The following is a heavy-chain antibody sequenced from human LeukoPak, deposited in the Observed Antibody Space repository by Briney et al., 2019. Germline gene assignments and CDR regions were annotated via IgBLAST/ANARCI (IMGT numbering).Heavy chain of an antibody. Sequence: PGGSLRLSCAASGFTFSTYAFHWVRQAPGKGLEWVAVISYDGSTKYYADSVKGRFTISRDNAKNSLYLQMNSLRAEDTAVYYCARIPGVAVVAAPFDYWGQGTLVTVSS. J-gene: IGHJ4*02. CDR3: ARIPGVAVVAAPFDY. V-gene: IGHV3-30-3*01. D-gene: IGHD2-15*01. CDR1: GFTFSTYA. CDR2: ISYDGSTK.